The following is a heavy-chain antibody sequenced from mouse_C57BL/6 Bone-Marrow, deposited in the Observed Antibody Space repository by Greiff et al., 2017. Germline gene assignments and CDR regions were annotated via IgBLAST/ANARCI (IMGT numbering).Heavy chain of an antibody. D-gene: IGHD2-4*01. CDR3: ARSYDYYYYAMDY. CDR1: GFTFTDYY. V-gene: IGHV7-3*01. CDR2: IRNKAHGYTT. J-gene: IGHJ4*01. Sequence: EVQGVESGGGLVQPGGSLSLSCAASGFTFTDYYMSWVRQPPGKALEWLGFIRNKAHGYTTEYSASVKGRFTISREKSQGILYLQMNALRAEDSATYYCARSYDYYYYAMDYWGQGTAVTVSS.